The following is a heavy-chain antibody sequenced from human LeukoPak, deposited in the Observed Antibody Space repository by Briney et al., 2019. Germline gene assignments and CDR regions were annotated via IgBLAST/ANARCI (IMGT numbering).Heavy chain of an antibody. D-gene: IGHD3-10*01. CDR1: GGSISSGGYY. CDR3: ARLIPYGSGTYPFDF. Sequence: SETLSLTCTVSGGSISSGGYYWSWIRQHPGKGLEWIGYIYYSGSTYYNPSLKSRVTISVDTSKNQFSLKLSSVTAADTAVYYCARLIPYGSGTYPFDFWGQGTLVTVSS. J-gene: IGHJ5*01. V-gene: IGHV4-31*03. CDR2: IYYSGST.